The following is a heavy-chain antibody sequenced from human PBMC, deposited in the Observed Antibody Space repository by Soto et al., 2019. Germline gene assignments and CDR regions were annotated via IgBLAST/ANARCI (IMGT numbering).Heavy chain of an antibody. V-gene: IGHV1-69*06. Sequence: QVQLVQSGAEVKKPGSSVKVSCRASGGTFNNYVINWVRQAPGQGLEWMAGIIPIFGTPNYAQKFQGRVTITADKSTSAAYMELNSLSSVDTAVYYCAGRCDGTNCLAHFDYWGQGTLVTVSS. CDR2: IIPIFGTP. J-gene: IGHJ4*02. D-gene: IGHD2-2*01. CDR1: GGTFNNYV. CDR3: AGRCDGTNCLAHFDY.